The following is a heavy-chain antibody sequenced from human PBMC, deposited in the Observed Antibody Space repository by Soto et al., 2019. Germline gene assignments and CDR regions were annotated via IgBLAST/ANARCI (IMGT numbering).Heavy chain of an antibody. V-gene: IGHV4-4*02. CDR1: GGSISSDNW. CDR3: GRVDYFRIRIALYGGMGLGY. CDR2: IHHSGST. Sequence: PSETLSLTCAVSGGSISSDNWWTWVRQTPGKGLEWIGEIHHSGSTNYNPSLKSRLTISVDKSKNQISLRLNSVNAADTAVYYCGRVDYFRIRIALYGGMGLGYWGEGLLVT. D-gene: IGHD2-8*01. J-gene: IGHJ4*02.